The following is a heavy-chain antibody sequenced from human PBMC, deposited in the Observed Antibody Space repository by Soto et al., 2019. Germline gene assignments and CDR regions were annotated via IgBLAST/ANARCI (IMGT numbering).Heavy chain of an antibody. Sequence: SQTLSLTCVISGDRVSSNSAAWNWIRQSPSRGLEWLGRTYYRSKWYNDYAVSVKSRITINADTSKNQFSLQLNSVTPEDTAGYYCARAGDYDVWSGYNCKYYYYCRDGWDRGTRVTVAS. CDR3: ARAGDYDVWSGYNCKYYYYCRDG. V-gene: IGHV6-1*01. J-gene: IGHJ6*02. CDR2: TYYRSKWYN. D-gene: IGHD3-3*01. CDR1: GDRVSSNSAA.